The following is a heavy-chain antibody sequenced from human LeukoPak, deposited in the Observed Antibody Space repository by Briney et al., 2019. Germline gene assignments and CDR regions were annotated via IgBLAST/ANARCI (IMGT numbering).Heavy chain of an antibody. J-gene: IGHJ4*02. Sequence: ASVKVSCKASGYTFTNYYMHWVRQAPGQGLEWMGIINPSGGSTSYAQKFQGRVTMTRDTSTTTVYMELSSLRSEDTAVYYCARDTFRGVLEWLLFDYWGQGTLVTVSS. CDR3: ARDTFRGVLEWLLFDY. CDR2: INPSGGST. D-gene: IGHD3-3*01. V-gene: IGHV1-46*01. CDR1: GYTFTNYY.